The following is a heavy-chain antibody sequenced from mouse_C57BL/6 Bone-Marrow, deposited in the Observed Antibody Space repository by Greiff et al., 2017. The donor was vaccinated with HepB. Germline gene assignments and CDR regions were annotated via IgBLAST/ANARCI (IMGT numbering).Heavy chain of an antibody. Sequence: VQLQQSGPGLVKPSQSLSLTCSVTGYSITSGYYWNWIRQFPGNKLEWMGYISYDGSNNYNPSLKNRISITRDTSKNQFFLKLNSVTTEDTATYYCARPSLLYGSSYWYFDVWGTGTTVTVSS. V-gene: IGHV3-6*01. CDR1: GYSITSGYY. J-gene: IGHJ1*03. D-gene: IGHD1-1*01. CDR2: ISYDGSN. CDR3: ARPSLLYGSSYWYFDV.